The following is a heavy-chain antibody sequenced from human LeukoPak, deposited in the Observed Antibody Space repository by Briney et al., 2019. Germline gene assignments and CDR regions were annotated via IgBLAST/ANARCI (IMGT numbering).Heavy chain of an antibody. V-gene: IGHV4-59*01. CDR1: GGSTSSYY. CDR3: ARDFSSTNWFDP. J-gene: IGHJ5*02. Sequence: SETLSLTCTVSGGSTSSYYWSWIRQPPGKGLEWIGYIYYSGSTNYNPSPKSRVTISVDTSKNQFSLKLSSVTAADTAVYYCARDFSSTNWFDPWGQGTLVTVSS. D-gene: IGHD6-13*01. CDR2: IYYSGST.